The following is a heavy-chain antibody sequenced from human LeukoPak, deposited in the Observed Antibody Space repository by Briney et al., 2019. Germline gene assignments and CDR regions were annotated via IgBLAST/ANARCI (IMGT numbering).Heavy chain of an antibody. CDR1: GFTFSRFA. D-gene: IGHD3-22*01. Sequence: GGPLRLPCSASGFTFSRFAMPWVRHFPGEALEGVSNNRGNGLQTFYADSVKGRFSVSRDNSKNIVYLQMDSLRADDSALYSCAKDANYLDSSGYFIPFVYWGPGTLVTVAS. J-gene: IGHJ4*02. V-gene: IGHV3-23*01. CDR2: NRGNGLQT. CDR3: AKDANYLDSSGYFIPFVY.